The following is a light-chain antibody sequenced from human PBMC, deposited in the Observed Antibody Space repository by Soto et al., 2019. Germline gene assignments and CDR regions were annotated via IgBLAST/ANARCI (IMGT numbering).Light chain of an antibody. CDR1: QTISSW. CDR3: QQRSNWIT. V-gene: IGKV3-11*01. Sequence: TQSPSTLSGSVGDRVTITCRASQTISSWLAWYQQKPGQAPRLLIYDASNRATGIPARFSGSGSGTDFTLTISSLEPEDFAVYYCQQRSNWITFAQGTRLEIK. J-gene: IGKJ5*01. CDR2: DAS.